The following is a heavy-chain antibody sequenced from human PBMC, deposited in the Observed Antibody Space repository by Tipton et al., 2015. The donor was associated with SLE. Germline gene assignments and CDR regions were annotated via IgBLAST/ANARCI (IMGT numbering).Heavy chain of an antibody. D-gene: IGHD2-8*01. Sequence: TLSLSCAVYGVPLSICYYSWVRQPPGKGLEWIGEINHSGSTNYNPSLKSRVTISVDTSKTQLSLNWESVTAADTAVYYCARTNRGCFDYWGQGTLVTVSS. CDR3: ARTNRGCFDY. J-gene: IGHJ4*02. V-gene: IGHV4-34*01. CDR2: INHSGST. CDR1: GVPLSICY.